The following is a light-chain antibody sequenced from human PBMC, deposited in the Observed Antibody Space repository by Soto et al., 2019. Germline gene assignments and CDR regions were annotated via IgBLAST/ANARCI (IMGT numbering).Light chain of an antibody. CDR1: QSISSD. CDR2: GAS. Sequence: EIVMTQSPATLSVSPGERATLSCRASQSISSDLAWYQQRPGQPPRLLIYGASTRDTGVPARFTGSGSGSDFTLTISRLQSEDFATYYCQQDHSCPLTFGQGTRLEI. V-gene: IGKV3-15*01. CDR3: QQDHSCPLT. J-gene: IGKJ2*01.